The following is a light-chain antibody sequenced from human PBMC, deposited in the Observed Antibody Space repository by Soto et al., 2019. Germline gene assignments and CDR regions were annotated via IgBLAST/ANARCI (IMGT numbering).Light chain of an antibody. CDR2: GAS. V-gene: IGKV3-15*01. J-gene: IGKJ1*01. Sequence: TVMTQSPATLSVSPGERATLSCRASQSVYSSLAWYQQKPGQAPRLLIYGASTRATGIPARISGSGSGTEFTLTINSLQSEDFAVYYCHQYNHWLTWTFGQGTKVDIK. CDR3: HQYNHWLTWT. CDR1: QSVYSS.